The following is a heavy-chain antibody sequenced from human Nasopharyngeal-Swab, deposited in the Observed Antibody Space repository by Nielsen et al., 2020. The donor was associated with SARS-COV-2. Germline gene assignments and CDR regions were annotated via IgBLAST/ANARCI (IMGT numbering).Heavy chain of an antibody. J-gene: IGHJ4*02. CDR1: GFALSSIV. V-gene: IGHV3-23*01. CDR3: AKLAYILSGYPDY. CDR2: ISGSGGST. Sequence: GESLKKSWAGSGFALSSIVMSWVPPAPGKGREWVSAISGSGGSTYYADPVKGRFTISRDNAKNTLYLQMNSLRAEDAAVYYCAKLAYILSGYPDYWGQGTLVTVSS. D-gene: IGHD3-9*01.